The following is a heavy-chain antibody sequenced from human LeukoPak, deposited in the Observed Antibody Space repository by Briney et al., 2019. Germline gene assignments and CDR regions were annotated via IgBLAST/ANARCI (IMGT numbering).Heavy chain of an antibody. CDR1: GGSINSNAYY. V-gene: IGHV4-39*07. J-gene: IGHJ6*03. CDR3: ARDLPTRDYYYYMDV. Sequence: SSETLSLTCTVSGGSINSNAYYWGWIRQPPGKGLEWIGSIYYSGSTNYNPSLKSRVTMSVDTSKNQFSLKLSSVTAADTAVYYCARDLPTRDYYYYMDVWGTGTTVTVSS. D-gene: IGHD5-24*01. CDR2: IYYSGST.